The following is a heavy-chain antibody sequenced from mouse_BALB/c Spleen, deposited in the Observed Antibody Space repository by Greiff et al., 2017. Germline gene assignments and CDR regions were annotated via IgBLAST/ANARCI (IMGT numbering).Heavy chain of an antibody. D-gene: IGHD1-1*01. Sequence: QVQLKQSGPQLVRPGASVKISCKASGYSFTSYWMHWVKQRPGQGLEWIGMIEPSDSETRLNQKFKDKATLTVDKSSSTAYMQLSSPTSEDSAVYYCARSLFDAMDYWGQGTSVTVSS. J-gene: IGHJ4*01. CDR1: GYSFTSYW. CDR2: IEPSDSET. CDR3: ARSLFDAMDY. V-gene: IGHV1S126*01.